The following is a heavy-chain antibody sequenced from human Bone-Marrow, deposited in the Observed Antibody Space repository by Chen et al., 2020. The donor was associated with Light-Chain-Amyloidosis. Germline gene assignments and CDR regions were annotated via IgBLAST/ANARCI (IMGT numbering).Heavy chain of an antibody. D-gene: IGHD1-26*01. CDR1: GFTFSTYW. CDR2: MNSAGSGT. J-gene: IGHJ4*02. CDR3: AKAGSYRFDS. V-gene: IGHV3-74*01. Sequence: EVQLVESGGDIVQPGASLRLSCAASGFTFSTYWMHWVRQAPGKGLVWVARMNSAGSGTSYADSVKGRFIISRDNAKNTLYLQMNSLRPEDTAVYYCAKAGSYRFDSWGQGTLVTVSS.